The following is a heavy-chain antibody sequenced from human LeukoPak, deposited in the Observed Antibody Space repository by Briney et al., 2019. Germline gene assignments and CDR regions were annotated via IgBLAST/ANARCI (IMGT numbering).Heavy chain of an antibody. V-gene: IGHV3-23*01. J-gene: IGHJ4*02. CDR1: GFTFSSYA. D-gene: IGHD1-1*01. CDR3: ANYWTTGTPTFAFDY. Sequence: GGSLRLSCAASGFTFSSYAVSWVRQAPGKGLEWASDISGSGGSTYYADSVKGRFTISRDNSKNTLYLQMNSLRAEDTAVYYCANYWTTGTPTFAFDYWGQGTLVTVSS. CDR2: ISGSGGST.